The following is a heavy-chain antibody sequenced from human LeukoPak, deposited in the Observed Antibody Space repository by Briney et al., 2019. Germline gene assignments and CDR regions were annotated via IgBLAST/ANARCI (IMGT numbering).Heavy chain of an antibody. CDR1: GYSFTSYW. Sequence: GESLKISCKGSGYSFTSYWIGWVRQMPGKGLEWMGIIYPGDSDTRYSPSFQGQVTISADKSISTAYLQWSSLKASDTAMYYCARHGEWIGDYYDILTGYYSDYWGQGTPVTVSS. V-gene: IGHV5-51*01. CDR2: IYPGDSDT. CDR3: ARHGEWIGDYYDILTGYYSDY. D-gene: IGHD3-9*01. J-gene: IGHJ4*02.